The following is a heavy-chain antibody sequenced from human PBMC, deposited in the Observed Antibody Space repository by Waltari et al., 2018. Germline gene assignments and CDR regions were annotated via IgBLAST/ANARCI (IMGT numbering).Heavy chain of an antibody. Sequence: QVQLQQWGAGLLKPSETLSLTCAVYGGSFSGYYWSWIRQPPGKGLEWIGEINHSGSTNYNPSLKSRVTISVDTSKNQFSLKLSSVTAADTAVYYCARRYSGRLRGRAFDIWGQGTMVTVSS. D-gene: IGHD5-12*01. CDR1: GGSFSGYY. V-gene: IGHV4-34*01. CDR2: INHSGST. CDR3: ARRYSGRLRGRAFDI. J-gene: IGHJ3*02.